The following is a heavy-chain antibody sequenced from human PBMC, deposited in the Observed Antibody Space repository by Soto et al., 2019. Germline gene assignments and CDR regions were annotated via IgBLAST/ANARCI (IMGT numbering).Heavy chain of an antibody. CDR1: GGTFSSYT. V-gene: IGHV1-69*02. D-gene: IGHD3-22*01. CDR2: IIPILGIA. CDR3: ASRDGSGPNFDY. Sequence: QVQLVQSGAEVKKPGSSVKVSCKASGGTFSSYTISWVRQAPGQGLEWMGRIIPILGIANYAQKFQGRVTITADKSTSTAYMELSSLRSEDTAVYYCASRDGSGPNFDYWGQGTLVTVSS. J-gene: IGHJ4*02.